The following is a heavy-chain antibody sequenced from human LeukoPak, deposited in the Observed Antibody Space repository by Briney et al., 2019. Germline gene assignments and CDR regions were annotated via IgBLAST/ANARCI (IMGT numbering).Heavy chain of an antibody. V-gene: IGHV4-34*01. D-gene: IGHD6-13*01. CDR1: GGSFSGYY. CDR2: INHSGST. Sequence: SETLSLTRAVYGGSFSGYYWSWIRQPPGKGLEWIGEINHSGSTNYNPSLKSRVTISVDTSKNQFSLKLSSVTAADTAVYYCASLLGYSIDYWGQGTLVTVSS. J-gene: IGHJ4*02. CDR3: ASLLGYSIDY.